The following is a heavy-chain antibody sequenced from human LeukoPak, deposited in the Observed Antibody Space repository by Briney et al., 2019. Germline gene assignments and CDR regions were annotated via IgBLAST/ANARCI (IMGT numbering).Heavy chain of an antibody. Sequence: GGSLRLSCAASGFTFSRHWMSRVRQAPGKGLEWVATIKQGGSENYYVDSVKGRFAISRDDANNSLYLQMNGLRVEDTALYYCVRGPHYGAYTDYFDYWGQGTLVTVSS. CDR2: IKQGGSEN. D-gene: IGHD4-17*01. J-gene: IGHJ4*02. V-gene: IGHV3-7*01. CDR3: VRGPHYGAYTDYFDY. CDR1: GFTFSRHW.